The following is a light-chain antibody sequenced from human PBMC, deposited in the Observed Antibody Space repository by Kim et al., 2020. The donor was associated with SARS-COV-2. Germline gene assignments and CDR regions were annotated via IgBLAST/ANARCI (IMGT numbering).Light chain of an antibody. CDR1: QDIGST. CDR2: TGS. CDR3: LQYDGEPHT. Sequence: VSVVDRITLTCRASQDIGSTLAWFQQKPGKAPKSLIYTGSILQSGVPSKFSASGSGTDFTLTINSLQPEDFATYYCLQYDGEPHTFGGGTKVDIK. J-gene: IGKJ4*01. V-gene: IGKV1-16*02.